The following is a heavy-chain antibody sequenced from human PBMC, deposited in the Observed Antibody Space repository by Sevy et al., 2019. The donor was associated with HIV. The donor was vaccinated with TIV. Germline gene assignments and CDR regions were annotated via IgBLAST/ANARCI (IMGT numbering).Heavy chain of an antibody. CDR3: ARAKNYYDSSGYVGPFDY. CDR1: GGTFSSYA. D-gene: IGHD3-22*01. V-gene: IGHV1-69*13. Sequence: ASVKLSCKASGGTFSSYAISWVRQAPGQGLEWMGGIIPIFGTANYAQKFQGRVTITADESTSTAYMELSSLRSEDTAVYYCARAKNYYDSSGYVGPFDYWGQGTLVTVSS. J-gene: IGHJ4*02. CDR2: IIPIFGTA.